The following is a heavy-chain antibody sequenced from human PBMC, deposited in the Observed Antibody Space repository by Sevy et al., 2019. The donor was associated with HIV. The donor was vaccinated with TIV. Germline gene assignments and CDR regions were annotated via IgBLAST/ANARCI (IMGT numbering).Heavy chain of an antibody. Sequence: SETLSLTCTVSGGSISTYYWNWIRQPPGKGLEWIGYVFYSGSTNYNPSLKNRVTISLDTSKNQFSLRLYSVTAADTAVYYCAGWSGGVGPAIFVDYWGQGDLVTRPS. CDR1: GGSISTYY. D-gene: IGHD1-26*01. CDR2: VFYSGST. V-gene: IGHV4-59*12. CDR3: AGWSGGVGPAIFVDY. J-gene: IGHJ4*02.